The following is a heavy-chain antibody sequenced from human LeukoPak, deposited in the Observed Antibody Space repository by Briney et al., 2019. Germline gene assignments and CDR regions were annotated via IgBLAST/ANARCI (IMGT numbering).Heavy chain of an antibody. Sequence: GGSLRLSCAASGFTFSSYAMSWVRQAPGKGLEWVSLISGSGDITYYADSVKGRFTISRDNSKNTLYLQMSSLSAEDTAVYYCATGEEWELLNYWGQGTLVTVSS. J-gene: IGHJ4*02. CDR2: ISGSGDIT. D-gene: IGHD1-26*01. V-gene: IGHV3-23*01. CDR1: GFTFSSYA. CDR3: ATGEEWELLNY.